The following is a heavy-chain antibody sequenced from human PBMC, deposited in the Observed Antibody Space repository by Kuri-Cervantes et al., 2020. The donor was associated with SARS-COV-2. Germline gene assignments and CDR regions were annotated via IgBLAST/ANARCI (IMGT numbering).Heavy chain of an antibody. Sequence: GESLKISCAASGFTFSSCSMNWIRQAPGKGLEWVAYISGGSSTMHYADSVKGRFTISRDNAKNSLYLQMNSLRHEDTAVYYCATMGATTSNYYYGLDVWGHGTTVTVDS. V-gene: IGHV3-48*02. CDR3: ATMGATTSNYYYGLDV. J-gene: IGHJ6*01. CDR2: ISGGSSTM. CDR1: GFTFSSCS. D-gene: IGHD1-26*01.